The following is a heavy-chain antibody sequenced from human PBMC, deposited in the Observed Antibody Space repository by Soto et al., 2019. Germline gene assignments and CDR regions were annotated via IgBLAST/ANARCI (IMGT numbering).Heavy chain of an antibody. CDR2: IYYSGST. D-gene: IGHD3-16*02. J-gene: IGHJ5*02. CDR3: ARDLRTYDYVWGSYRYSNWFDP. V-gene: IGHV4-31*03. Sequence: QVQLQESGPGLVKPSQTLSLTCTVSGGSISSGGYYWSWIRQHPGKGLEWIGYIYYSGSTYYNPSLKSRVTISVDTSKNQFSLKLSSVTAADTAVYYCARDLRTYDYVWGSYRYSNWFDPWGQGTLVTVSS. CDR1: GGSISSGGYY.